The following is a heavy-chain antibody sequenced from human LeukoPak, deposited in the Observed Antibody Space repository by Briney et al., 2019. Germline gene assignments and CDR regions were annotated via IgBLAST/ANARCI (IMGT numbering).Heavy chain of an antibody. V-gene: IGHV3-74*01. CDR2: INTDGSST. Sequence: GGSLRLSCAASGFTFSSYWMHWVRQAPGKGLVWVSRINTDGSSTSYADSVKGRFTISRDNAKNTLFLQMSSLRVEDAAIYYCAREKDFWFDHWGQGNLVTVSS. CDR1: GFTFSSYW. D-gene: IGHD3-3*01. J-gene: IGHJ5*02. CDR3: AREKDFWFDH.